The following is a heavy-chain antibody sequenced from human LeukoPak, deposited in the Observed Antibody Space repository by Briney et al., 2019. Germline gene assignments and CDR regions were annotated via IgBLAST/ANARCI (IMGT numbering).Heavy chain of an antibody. CDR2: ISGSGGST. CDR3: AKDGAVAGTVDY. D-gene: IGHD6-19*01. V-gene: IGHV3-23*01. J-gene: IGHJ4*02. Sequence: GGSLRLSCAASGFTFDDYGMSWVRQAPGKGLEWVSAISGSGGSTYYADSVKGRFTISRDNSKNTLYLQMNSLRAEDTAVYYCAKDGAVAGTVDYWGQGTLVTVSS. CDR1: GFTFDDYG.